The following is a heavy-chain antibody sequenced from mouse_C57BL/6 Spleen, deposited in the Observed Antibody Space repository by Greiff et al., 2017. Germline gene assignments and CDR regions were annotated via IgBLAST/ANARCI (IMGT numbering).Heavy chain of an antibody. CDR2: ISSGSSTI. Sequence: DVMLVESGGGLVKPGGSLKLSCAASGFTFSDYGMHWVRQAPEKGLEWVAYISSGSSTIYYADTVKGRFTISRDNAKHTLFLQMTSLRSEDTAMYYCARGISNFPDYWGQGTTLTVSS. CDR3: ARGISNFPDY. D-gene: IGHD2-5*01. V-gene: IGHV5-17*01. J-gene: IGHJ2*01. CDR1: GFTFSDYG.